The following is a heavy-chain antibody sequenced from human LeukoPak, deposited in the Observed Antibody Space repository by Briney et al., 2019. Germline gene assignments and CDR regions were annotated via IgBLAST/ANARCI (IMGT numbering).Heavy chain of an antibody. CDR1: GESFRGYY. V-gene: IGHV4-34*01. Sequence: PSETLSLTCAVHGESFRGYYWSWIRQPPGKGLEWIGEINHSGSTNSNPSLKSRVTISVDTSKDQFSLKLSSVTAADTAVYYCARGGGRSGWSETSFDYWGQGTLVTVSS. CDR3: ARGGGRSGWSETSFDY. D-gene: IGHD6-19*01. J-gene: IGHJ4*02. CDR2: INHSGST.